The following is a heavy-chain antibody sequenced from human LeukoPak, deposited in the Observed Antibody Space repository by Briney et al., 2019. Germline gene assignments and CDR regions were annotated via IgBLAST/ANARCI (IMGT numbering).Heavy chain of an antibody. V-gene: IGHV3-11*01. CDR3: VREESSNGLISFDY. D-gene: IGHD5-18*01. Sequence: PGGSLRLSYETSGFTFSDYYMSWIRQAPGKGLEWLSYISNGAGTIYYADSVKGRFTISRDNNKNSLYLQMNSLTTEDTAVYYCVREESSNGLISFDYWGRGTLVTVSS. CDR1: GFTFSDYY. J-gene: IGHJ4*02. CDR2: ISNGAGTI.